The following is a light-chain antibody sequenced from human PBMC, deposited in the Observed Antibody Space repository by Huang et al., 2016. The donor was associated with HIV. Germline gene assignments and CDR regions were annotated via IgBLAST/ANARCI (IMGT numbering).Light chain of an antibody. CDR2: GAS. J-gene: IGKJ3*01. CDR1: QSISSSY. V-gene: IGKV3-20*01. Sequence: EIVLTQSPGTLSLSPGERATLSCRASQSISSSYLAWYQHKPGQAPRLLVYGASSRAAGIPDRFRGSGSGTDITLTINRLEPEDFAVYYWQQYGSSPLFTFGPGTKVDIK. CDR3: QQYGSSPLFT.